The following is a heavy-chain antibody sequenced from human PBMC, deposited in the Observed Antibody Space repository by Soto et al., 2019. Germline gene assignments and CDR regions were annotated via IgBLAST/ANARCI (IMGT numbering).Heavy chain of an antibody. J-gene: IGHJ5*02. D-gene: IGHD2-15*01. CDR1: GFTFSDYY. CDR2: ISSSSSYT. Sequence: QVQLVESGGGLVKPGGSLRLSCAASGFTFSDYYMSWIRQAPGKGLERVSYISSSSSYTNYADSVKGRFTISRDNAKNSLYLQMNSLRAEDTAVYYCARDRDCSGGSCYSYWFDPWGQGTLVTVSS. CDR3: ARDRDCSGGSCYSYWFDP. V-gene: IGHV3-11*06.